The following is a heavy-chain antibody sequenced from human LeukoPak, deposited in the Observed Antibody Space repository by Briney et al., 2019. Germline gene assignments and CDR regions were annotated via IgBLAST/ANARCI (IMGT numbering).Heavy chain of an antibody. CDR2: IYSDGST. CDR1: GLTVRNNY. V-gene: IGHV3-53*01. D-gene: IGHD1-26*01. J-gene: IGHJ4*02. Sequence: GGSLRLSCAASGLTVRNNYMSWVRQAPGKGLEWVSVIYSDGSTYYADSVKGRFTISRDNSKNTLYLQMNSLRVEDTAVYYCARFYSGSYNYFDYWGQGTLVTVSS. CDR3: ARFYSGSYNYFDY.